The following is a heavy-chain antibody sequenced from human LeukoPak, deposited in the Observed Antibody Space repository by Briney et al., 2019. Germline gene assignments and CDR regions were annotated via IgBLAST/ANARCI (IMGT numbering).Heavy chain of an antibody. D-gene: IGHD5-18*01. Sequence: PGGSLRLSCAASGFTFSSYAMSWVRQAPGKGLEWVSAISGSGGSTYYADSVKGRFTISRDNSKDTLYLQMNSLRAEDTAVYYCAKDWDTAMVTAYFDYWGQGTLVTVSS. CDR1: GFTFSSYA. CDR2: ISGSGGST. J-gene: IGHJ4*02. V-gene: IGHV3-23*01. CDR3: AKDWDTAMVTAYFDY.